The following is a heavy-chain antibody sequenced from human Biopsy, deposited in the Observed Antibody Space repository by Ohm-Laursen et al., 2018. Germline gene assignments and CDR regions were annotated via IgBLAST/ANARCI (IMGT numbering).Heavy chain of an antibody. J-gene: IGHJ6*02. CDR2: ISETSSHI. CDR3: ARDSSRRAREGGMDV. Sequence: SLRLSCTASGFHFSDYYMSWIRQAPGKGLEWISYISETSSHIYDADSVRGRFTVARDIAKNSLYLQLNSLRVEDTAVYYCARDSSRRAREGGMDVWGQGTTVTVSS. V-gene: IGHV3-11*06. D-gene: IGHD6-6*01. CDR1: GFHFSDYY.